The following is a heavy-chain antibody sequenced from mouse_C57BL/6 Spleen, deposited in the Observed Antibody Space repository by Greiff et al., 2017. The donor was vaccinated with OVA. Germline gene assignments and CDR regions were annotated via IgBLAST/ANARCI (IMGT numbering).Heavy chain of an antibody. CDR1: GYTFTSYW. J-gene: IGHJ4*01. Sequence: VQLQQPGAELVKPGASVKMSCKASGYTFTSYWITWVKQRPGQGLEWVGDIYPGSGSTNYNEKFKSKATLTVDTSSSTAYMQLSSLTSEDSAVYYCARVDYDYYAMDYWGQGTSVTVSS. CDR3: ARVDYDYYAMDY. D-gene: IGHD2-4*01. V-gene: IGHV1-55*01. CDR2: IYPGSGST.